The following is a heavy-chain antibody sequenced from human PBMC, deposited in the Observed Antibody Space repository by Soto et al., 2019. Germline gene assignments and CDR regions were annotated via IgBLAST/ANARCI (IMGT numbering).Heavy chain of an antibody. J-gene: IGHJ3*02. D-gene: IGHD2-15*01. Sequence: ASVKVSCKASGYTFTSYYMHWVRQAPGQGLEWMGIINPSGGSTSYAQKFQGRVTMTRDTSTSTVYMELSSLRSEDTAVYYCARCSGGSCYSESAFAIWGQGTMVTVSS. CDR1: GYTFTSYY. V-gene: IGHV1-46*01. CDR2: INPSGGST. CDR3: ARCSGGSCYSESAFAI.